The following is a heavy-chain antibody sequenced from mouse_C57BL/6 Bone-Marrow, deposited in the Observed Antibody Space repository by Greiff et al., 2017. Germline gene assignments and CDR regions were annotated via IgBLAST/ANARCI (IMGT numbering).Heavy chain of an antibody. Sequence: EVHLVESGGGLVKPGGSLKLSCAASGFTFSSYTMSWVRQTPEKRLEWVATISGGGGNTYYPDSVQGRFTISRDNAKNTMYLQMISLRSEDTAWYDCASEYDDYYYAMDYWGQGTSVTVSS. D-gene: IGHD2-3*01. CDR1: GFTFSSYT. CDR2: ISGGGGNT. J-gene: IGHJ4*01. V-gene: IGHV5-9*01. CDR3: ASEYDDYYYAMDY.